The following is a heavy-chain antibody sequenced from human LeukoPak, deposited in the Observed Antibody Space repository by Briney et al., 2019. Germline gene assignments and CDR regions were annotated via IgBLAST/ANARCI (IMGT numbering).Heavy chain of an antibody. V-gene: IGHV4-59*01. CDR3: ARAPAGGSYFYYFDY. J-gene: IGHJ4*02. D-gene: IGHD1-26*01. CDR1: GGSISSYY. Sequence: PSETLSLTCTVSGGSISSYYWSWIRQPPGKGLEWIGYIYYSGSTNYNPSLKSRVTISVDPSKNQFSLKLSSVTAADTAVYYCARAPAGGSYFYYFDYWGQGTLVTVSS. CDR2: IYYSGST.